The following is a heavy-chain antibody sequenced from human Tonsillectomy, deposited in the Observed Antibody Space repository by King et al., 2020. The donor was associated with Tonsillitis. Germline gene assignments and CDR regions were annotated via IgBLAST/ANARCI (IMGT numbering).Heavy chain of an antibody. J-gene: IGHJ4*02. D-gene: IGHD4-17*01. V-gene: IGHV5-51*01. CDR2: IYPDASDT. CDR3: SRQFRTTVIPRGFDY. Sequence: QLVQSGAEVKKPGESLKISCKGSGYSFTTYWIGWVRQMPGKGLEWMGIIYPDASDTRYSPSFQGQVTISVDKSISTAYRQWSSLKASDTAIYYCSRQFRTTVIPRGFDYWGQGTLVTVSS. CDR1: GYSFTTYW.